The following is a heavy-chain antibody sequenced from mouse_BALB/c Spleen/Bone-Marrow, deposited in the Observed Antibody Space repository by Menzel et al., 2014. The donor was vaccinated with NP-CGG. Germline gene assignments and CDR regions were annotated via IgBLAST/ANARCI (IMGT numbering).Heavy chain of an antibody. CDR1: GFTFTSYW. D-gene: IGHD2-1*01. Sequence: VQLQQPGAELVKPGASVELSCMASGFTFTSYWIHWVKQRPGQGPEWIGEINPSNGRINYNEKFKSKATLTEDKSSSTAYMQLSSLTSEDSAVYYCARDGNYRYAMDYWGQGTSVTVSS. J-gene: IGHJ4*01. CDR3: ARDGNYRYAMDY. CDR2: INPSNGRI. V-gene: IGHV1S81*02.